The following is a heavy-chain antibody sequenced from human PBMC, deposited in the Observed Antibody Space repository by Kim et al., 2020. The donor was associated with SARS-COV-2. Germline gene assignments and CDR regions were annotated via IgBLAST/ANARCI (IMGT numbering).Heavy chain of an antibody. Sequence: NRGYAQKFQGRVTMTRNTSISTAYMELSSLRSEDTAVYYCARGSDPLTDYWGQGTLVTVSS. CDR3: ARGSDPLTDY. D-gene: IGHD7-27*01. J-gene: IGHJ4*02. CDR2: NR. V-gene: IGHV1-8*01.